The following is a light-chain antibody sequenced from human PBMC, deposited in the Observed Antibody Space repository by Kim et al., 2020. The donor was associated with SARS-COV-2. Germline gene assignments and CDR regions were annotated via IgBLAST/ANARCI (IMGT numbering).Light chain of an antibody. Sequence: GQRVTISFSVSSSNIGSDTVDWYQHLPGAAPQLLIYNNNQRPSGVPDRFSAPKSGTSASLAISGLQSEDEADYYCAAWDDSLNGPVFGGGTQLTVL. J-gene: IGLJ3*02. CDR1: SSNIGSDT. V-gene: IGLV1-44*01. CDR2: NNN. CDR3: AAWDDSLNGPV.